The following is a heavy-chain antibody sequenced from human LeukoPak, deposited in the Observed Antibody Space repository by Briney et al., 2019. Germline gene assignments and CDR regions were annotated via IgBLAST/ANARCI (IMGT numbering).Heavy chain of an antibody. V-gene: IGHV3-30*18. CDR3: AKDGIAVAGTSYVFIDY. D-gene: IGHD6-19*01. J-gene: IGHJ4*02. CDR2: ISYDGSNK. CDR1: GLTFSSYG. Sequence: PGRSLRLSCVASGLTFSSYGMHWDRQAPGKGLEWVAVISYDGSNKYYADSVKGRFTISRDNSKNTLYLQMNSLRAEDTAVYYCAKDGIAVAGTSYVFIDYWGQGTLVTVSS.